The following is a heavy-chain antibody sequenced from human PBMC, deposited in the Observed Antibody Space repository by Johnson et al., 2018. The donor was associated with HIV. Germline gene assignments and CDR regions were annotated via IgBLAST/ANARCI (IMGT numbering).Heavy chain of an antibody. V-gene: IGHV3-30-3*01. CDR1: GFTFSSYA. J-gene: IGHJ3*02. CDR3: ARSKTTVTDDVFDI. CDR2: ISYDGSKK. Sequence: QVQLVESGGGVVQPGRSLRLSCAASGFTFSSYAMHWVRQAPGKGLEWVAVISYDGSKKYYADSVKGRFTISRDNSKNTLYLQMNSLRAEDMAVYYCARSKTTVTDDVFDIWGQGTMVTVSS. D-gene: IGHD4-17*01.